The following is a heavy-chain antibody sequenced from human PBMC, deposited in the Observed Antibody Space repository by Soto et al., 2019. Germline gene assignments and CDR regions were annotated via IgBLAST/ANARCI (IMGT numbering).Heavy chain of an antibody. CDR2: IKSKTDGGTT. CDR3: NTDSYSTMIVVRFEY. Sequence: GGSLRLSCAACGFTFSNAWINWVRQAPGKGLEWVGRIKSKTDGGTTDFAAPVKGRFAISRDDSKDMVYLQMNSLKTEDTGIYYCNTDSYSTMIVVRFEYWGHGTLVTVSS. V-gene: IGHV3-15*07. J-gene: IGHJ4*01. CDR1: GFTFSNAW. D-gene: IGHD3-22*01.